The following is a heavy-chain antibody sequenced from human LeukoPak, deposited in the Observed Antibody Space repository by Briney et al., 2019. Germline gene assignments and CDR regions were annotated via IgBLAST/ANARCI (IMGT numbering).Heavy chain of an antibody. J-gene: IGHJ4*02. CDR3: AKDNVLRYFDWLSN. Sequence: PGGALRLSWSASGFNFSNYAMGWVRPAPGEGLEWVSAISGSGGSTYYADSVKGRFTISRDNSKNTLYLQMNSLRAEDTAVYYCAKDNVLRYFDWLSNWGQGTLVTVSS. V-gene: IGHV3-23*01. CDR2: ISGSGGST. CDR1: GFNFSNYA. D-gene: IGHD3-9*01.